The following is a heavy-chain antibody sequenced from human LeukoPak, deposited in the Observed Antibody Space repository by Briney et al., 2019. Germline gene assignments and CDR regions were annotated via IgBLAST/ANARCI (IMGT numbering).Heavy chain of an antibody. CDR1: GFTFSSYA. CDR3: ARDVRRGDNY. J-gene: IGHJ4*02. D-gene: IGHD3-16*01. V-gene: IGHV3-30*04. Sequence: PGRSLRLSCAASGFTFSSYAMHWVRQAPGKGLEWVAVISYDGSNKYYADSVKGRFTISRDNSKNTLYLQMNSLRAEDTAVYYCARDVRRGDNYWGQGTLVTVSS. CDR2: ISYDGSNK.